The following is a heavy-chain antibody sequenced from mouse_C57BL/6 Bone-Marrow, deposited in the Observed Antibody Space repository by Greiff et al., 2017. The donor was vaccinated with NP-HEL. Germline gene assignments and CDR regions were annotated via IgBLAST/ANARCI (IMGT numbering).Heavy chain of an antibody. D-gene: IGHD4-1*01. CDR1: GYTFTSYW. CDR2: IYPGSGST. J-gene: IGHJ1*03. Sequence: QLQQSGAELVKPGASVKMSCKASGYTFTSYWITWVKQRPGQGLEWIGDIYPGSGSTNYNEKFKSTATLTVDTSSSTAYMQLSNLTSEDSAVYYCVKAGTGLYFDVWGTGTTVTVSS. V-gene: IGHV1-55*01. CDR3: VKAGTGLYFDV.